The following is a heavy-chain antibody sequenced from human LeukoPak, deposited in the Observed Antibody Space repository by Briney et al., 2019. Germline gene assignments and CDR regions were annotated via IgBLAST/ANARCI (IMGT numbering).Heavy chain of an antibody. V-gene: IGHV3-30*01. Sequence: PGRSLRLSCAASGFTFSSYAMHWIRQAPGKGLEWVADISYDGSNKYYADSVKGRFTISRDNSKNTLYLQMNSLRAEDTAVYYCARDRQPPIQLDPWGEGTLDTVCS. CDR2: ISYDGSNK. CDR1: GFTFSSYA. CDR3: ARDRQPPIQLDP. D-gene: IGHD5-18*01. J-gene: IGHJ5*02.